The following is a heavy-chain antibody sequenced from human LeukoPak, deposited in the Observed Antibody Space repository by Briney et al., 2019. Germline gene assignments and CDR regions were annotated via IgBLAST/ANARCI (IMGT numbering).Heavy chain of an antibody. J-gene: IGHJ4*02. Sequence: GGTLRLSCAASGFTLSNYGMSWVRQAPGKGLEWVSSISGSDVSTYYADSVKGRFTISRDNSQNTLYLQMNRPRAEDTAIYYCAKGPRAVEQSTQRFDYRGQGALVTVSS. CDR3: AKGPRAVEQSTQRFDY. D-gene: IGHD1/OR15-1a*01. CDR2: ISGSDVST. V-gene: IGHV3-23*01. CDR1: GFTLSNYG.